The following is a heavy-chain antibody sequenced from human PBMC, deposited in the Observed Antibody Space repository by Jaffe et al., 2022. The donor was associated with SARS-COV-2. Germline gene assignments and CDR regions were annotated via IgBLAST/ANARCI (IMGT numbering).Heavy chain of an antibody. CDR2: IYSSGST. CDR1: GGSISSNNYN. D-gene: IGHD3-16*01. V-gene: IGHV4-39*02. CDR3: ARRAARGRFDP. Sequence: QLQLQESGPGLVKASETLSLTCTVSGGSISSNNYNCVWIRQPPGMGLEWIGSIYSSGSTYYNPSLKSRVTISVDTSKNHFSLKLTSVTAADTAVYYCARRAARGRFDPWGQGTLVTVSS. J-gene: IGHJ5*02.